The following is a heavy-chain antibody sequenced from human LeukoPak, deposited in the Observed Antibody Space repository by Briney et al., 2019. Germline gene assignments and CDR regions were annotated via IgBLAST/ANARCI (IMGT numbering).Heavy chain of an antibody. Sequence: PGGSLRLSCVASGFTFSSYYMSWVRQAPGKGLEWVAHIDPDGNDKYYVDSVKGRFTISRDNAKNSLYLQVNSLRAEDTAVYYCAREVAVGIGAYYYWGQGTLVTVSS. D-gene: IGHD6-13*01. CDR2: IDPDGNDK. CDR3: AREVAVGIGAYYY. J-gene: IGHJ4*02. CDR1: GFTFSSYY. V-gene: IGHV3-7*01.